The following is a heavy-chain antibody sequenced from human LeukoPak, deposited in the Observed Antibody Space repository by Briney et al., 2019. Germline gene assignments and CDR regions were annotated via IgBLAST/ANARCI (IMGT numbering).Heavy chain of an antibody. Sequence: SETLSLTCTVSGGSISSYYWSWIRQPAGKGLEWIGRIYTSGSTNYNPSLKSRVTMSVDTSKNQFSLKLSSVTAADTAVYYCARGGRITMVRGVIITNYYYYMDVWGKGTTVTVSS. CDR1: GGSISSYY. J-gene: IGHJ6*03. D-gene: IGHD3-10*01. CDR3: ARGGRITMVRGVIITNYYYYMDV. V-gene: IGHV4-4*07. CDR2: IYTSGST.